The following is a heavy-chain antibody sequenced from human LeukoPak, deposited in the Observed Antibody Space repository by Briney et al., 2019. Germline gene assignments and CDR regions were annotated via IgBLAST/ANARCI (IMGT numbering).Heavy chain of an antibody. J-gene: IGHJ4*02. V-gene: IGHV3-23*01. CDR3: AKDSGYSYGPFDY. Sequence: PGGSLRLSCAASGFTFSSYAMNWVRQAPGKGLEWVSGISGSGGSTYYANSVKGRFTISRDKSKNTLYLQMNSLRAEDTAVYYCAKDSGYSYGPFDYWGQGTLVTVSS. CDR2: ISGSGGST. D-gene: IGHD5-18*01. CDR1: GFTFSSYA.